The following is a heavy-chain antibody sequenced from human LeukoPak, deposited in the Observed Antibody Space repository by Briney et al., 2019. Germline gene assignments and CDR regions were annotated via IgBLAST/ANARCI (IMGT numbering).Heavy chain of an antibody. V-gene: IGHV4-31*03. Sequence: SQTLSLTCTVSGGSISSGGYYWSWIRQHPGKGLEWIGYIYYSGSTYYNPSLKSRVTISVDTSKNQFSLKLSSVTAADTAVYYCARKRSCGSGGGGYYFDYWGQGTLVTVSS. CDR2: IYYSGST. CDR3: ARKRSCGSGGGGYYFDY. CDR1: GGSISSGGYY. J-gene: IGHJ4*02. D-gene: IGHD3-10*01.